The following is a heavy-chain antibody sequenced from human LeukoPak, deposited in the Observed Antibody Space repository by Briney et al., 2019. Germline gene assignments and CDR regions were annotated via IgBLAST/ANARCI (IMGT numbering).Heavy chain of an antibody. V-gene: IGHV3-21*04. CDR2: ISSSSSYI. CDR1: GVTFSSYS. Sequence: GGSLRLSCAAAGVTFSSYSMNLVRQAPGKGLEWVSSISSSSSYIYYADSVKGRFTISRDNAKNSLYLQMNSLRAEDTAVYYCAKRRFDPFFDYWGQGTLVTVSS. CDR3: AKRRFDPFFDY. J-gene: IGHJ4*02. D-gene: IGHD3-3*01.